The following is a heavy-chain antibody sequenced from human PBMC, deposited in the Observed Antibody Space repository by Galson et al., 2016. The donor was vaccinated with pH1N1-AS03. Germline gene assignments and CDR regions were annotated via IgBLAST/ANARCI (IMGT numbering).Heavy chain of an antibody. J-gene: IGHJ6*02. CDR2: IRGNGDST. V-gene: IGHV3-23*01. Sequence: SLRLSCAASGFSFNSYAMQWVRQAPGEGLEWVSGIRGNGDSTYYADSVKGRFTISRDISKDMFYLQMTSLRGDDTAVYYCVKGSWGIDIVDRIAHCGMDAWGQGTTVTVSS. D-gene: IGHD5-12*01. CDR3: VKGSWGIDIVDRIAHCGMDA. CDR1: GFSFNSYA.